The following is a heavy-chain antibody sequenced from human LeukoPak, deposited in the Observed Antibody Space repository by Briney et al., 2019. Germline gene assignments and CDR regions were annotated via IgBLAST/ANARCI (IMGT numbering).Heavy chain of an antibody. Sequence: ASVKVSCKASGYTFITYGITWVRQAPGQGVEWMGWTNTYDGNTNYAQKFRGRVTITRDTSASTAYMELSSLRSEDTAVYYCAWIIAAAADDAFDIWGQGTMVTVSS. CDR2: TNTYDGNT. V-gene: IGHV1-18*01. CDR3: AWIIAAAADDAFDI. J-gene: IGHJ3*02. CDR1: GYTFITYG. D-gene: IGHD6-13*01.